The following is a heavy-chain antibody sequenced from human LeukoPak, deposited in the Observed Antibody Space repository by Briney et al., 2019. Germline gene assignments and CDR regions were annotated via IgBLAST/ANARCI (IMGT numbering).Heavy chain of an antibody. CDR2: INPSGGST. J-gene: IGHJ5*02. Sequence: GASVKVSCKASGYTFTSYYMHWVRQAPGQGLEWMGIINPSGGSTSYAQKFQGRVTMTRDTSTSTVYMELSSLRSEDTAVYYCAGSYCSGGSCHIGNWFDPWGQGTLVTVSS. CDR1: GYTFTSYY. CDR3: AGSYCSGGSCHIGNWFDP. V-gene: IGHV1-46*01. D-gene: IGHD2-15*01.